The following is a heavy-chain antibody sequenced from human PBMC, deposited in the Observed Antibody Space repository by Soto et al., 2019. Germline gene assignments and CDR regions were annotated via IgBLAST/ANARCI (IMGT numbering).Heavy chain of an antibody. V-gene: IGHV3-30*03. CDR1: GFTFSSYG. CDR3: ARASTVTYYYYVMDV. D-gene: IGHD4-4*01. Sequence: GGSLRLSCAASGFTFSSYGMHWVRQAPGKGLEWVAVISYDGSNKYYADSVKGRFTISRDNSKNTLYLQMNSLTAEDTAVYYCARASTVTYYYYVMDVWGQGTTVTVSS. J-gene: IGHJ6*02. CDR2: ISYDGSNK.